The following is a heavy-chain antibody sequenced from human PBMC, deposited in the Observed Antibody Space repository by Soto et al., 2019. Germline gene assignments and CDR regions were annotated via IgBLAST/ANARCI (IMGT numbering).Heavy chain of an antibody. V-gene: IGHV3-23*01. CDR2: ISGSGGST. CDR3: AKIGTYYYGSGSYYTWFDP. J-gene: IGHJ5*02. D-gene: IGHD3-10*01. CDR1: GFTFSSYA. Sequence: GGSLRLSCAASGFTFSSYAMSWVRQAPGKGLEWVSAISGSGGSTYYADSVKGRFTISRDNSKNTLYLQMNSLRAEDTAVYYCAKIGTYYYGSGSYYTWFDPWGQGTLVTVSS.